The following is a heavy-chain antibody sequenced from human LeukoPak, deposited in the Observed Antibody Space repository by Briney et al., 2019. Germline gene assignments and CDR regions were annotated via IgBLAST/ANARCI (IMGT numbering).Heavy chain of an antibody. J-gene: IGHJ6*02. CDR2: IYYSGST. Sequence: SETLSLTCTVSGGSISSSGYYWSWIRQHPGKGLEWIGYIYYSGSTYYNPSLKSRLTISVDTSKNQFSLKLSSVTAADTAVYYCYYYYYGMDVWGQGTTVTVSS. CDR1: GGSISSSGYY. V-gene: IGHV4-31*03. CDR3: YYYYYGMDV.